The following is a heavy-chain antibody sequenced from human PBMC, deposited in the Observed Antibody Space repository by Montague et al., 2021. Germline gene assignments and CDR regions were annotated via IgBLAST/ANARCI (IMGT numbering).Heavy chain of an antibody. CDR3: ARHWDGGGYTRAIEY. J-gene: IGHJ4*02. V-gene: IGHV4-39*01. CDR1: GGFISSSTHY. D-gene: IGHD3-16*02. Sequence: SETLSLTCTVSGGFISSSTHYWGWIRQTPGKGLDWIGSIFRNGDSFYNPSLKSPVIISVDTSGNQFSLRLTSVTAADTAVYFCARHWDGGGYTRAIEYWGQGILVTVSS. CDR2: IFRNGDS.